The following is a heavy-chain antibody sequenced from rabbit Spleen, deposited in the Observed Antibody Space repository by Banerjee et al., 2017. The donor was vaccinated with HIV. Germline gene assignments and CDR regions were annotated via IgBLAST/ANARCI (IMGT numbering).Heavy chain of an antibody. J-gene: IGHJ3*01. Sequence: QEQLVESGGGLVKPEGSLTLTCKASGFSFSDRDVMCWVRQAPGKGLQWIACINTDTGKAVYATWAKGRFTISRTSSTTVTLHVTSLTAADMATYFCARSNFSETHFGGGGLWGQGTLVTVS. V-gene: IGHV1S45*01. D-gene: IGHD5-1*01. CDR1: GFSFSDRDV. CDR2: INTDTGKA. CDR3: ARSNFSETHFGGGGL.